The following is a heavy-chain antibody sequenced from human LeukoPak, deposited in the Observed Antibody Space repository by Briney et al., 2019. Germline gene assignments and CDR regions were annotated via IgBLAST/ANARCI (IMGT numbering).Heavy chain of an antibody. J-gene: IGHJ4*02. V-gene: IGHV3-53*01. CDR2: IYSGGST. CDR3: ARAVGRGPDYYDSSGYYFDY. CDR1: GFTVSSNY. Sequence: GGSLRLSCAASGFTVSSNYMSWVRQAPGKGPEWVSVIYSGGSTYYADSVKGRFTISRDNSKNTLYLQMNSLRAEDTAVYYCARAVGRGPDYYDSSGYYFDYWGQGTLVTVSS. D-gene: IGHD3-22*01.